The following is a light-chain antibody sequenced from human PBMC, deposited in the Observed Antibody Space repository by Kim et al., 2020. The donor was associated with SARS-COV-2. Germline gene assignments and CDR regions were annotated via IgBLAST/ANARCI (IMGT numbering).Light chain of an antibody. V-gene: IGLV2-8*01. CDR1: NSDVGCYNY. CDR2: EVT. CDR3: SSYAGSNTVV. J-gene: IGLJ2*01. Sequence: GQSVTITRAGTNSDVGCYNYVSWFRQYPGKAPKLIICEVTKRPSGVPDRLAGSKSGNTASLTVSGLQAEDEAVYFCSSYAGSNTVVFGGGTQLTVL.